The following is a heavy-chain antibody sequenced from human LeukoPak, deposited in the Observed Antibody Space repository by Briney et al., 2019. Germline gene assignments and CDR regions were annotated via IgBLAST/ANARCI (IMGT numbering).Heavy chain of an antibody. D-gene: IGHD3/OR15-3a*01. Sequence: PSETLSLTCTVSGVSISSSNSYWGWIRQPPGKGLEWIGSIYYSGNTYYNASLKSQVSISIDTSENQFSLRLTSVTAADTAVYYCARQTGSGLFILPGGQGTLVTVSS. CDR3: ARQTGSGLFILP. J-gene: IGHJ4*02. V-gene: IGHV4-39*01. CDR1: GVSISSSNSY. CDR2: IYYSGNT.